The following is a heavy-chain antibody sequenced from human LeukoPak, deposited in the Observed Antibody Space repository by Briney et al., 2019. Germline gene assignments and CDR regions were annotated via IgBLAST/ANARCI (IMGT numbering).Heavy chain of an antibody. J-gene: IGHJ4*02. CDR1: GGSISSDY. Sequence: PSETLSLTCTVSGGSISSDYWSWIRQPPGKGLEWIGYIYYSGSTNYNPSLKSRVTISVDTSKNQFSLKLSSVTAADTAVYYCAACSGGSSAFDYWGQGTLVTVSS. CDR2: IYYSGST. D-gene: IGHD2-15*01. V-gene: IGHV4-59*01. CDR3: AACSGGSSAFDY.